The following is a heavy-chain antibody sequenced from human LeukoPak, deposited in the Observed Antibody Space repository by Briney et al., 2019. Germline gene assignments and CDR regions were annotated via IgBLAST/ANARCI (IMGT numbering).Heavy chain of an antibody. Sequence: GGSLRLSCAASGFTFSSYGMSWFRQAPGKGLEWVAFIRSKTYGGTTEYAASVKGRFTISRDDSKSIAYLQMNSLKTEDTALYHCTRTESGTYKGGFDYWGQGTLVTVSS. J-gene: IGHJ4*02. CDR2: IRSKTYGGTT. D-gene: IGHD1-26*01. V-gene: IGHV3-49*03. CDR3: TRTESGTYKGGFDY. CDR1: GFTFSSYG.